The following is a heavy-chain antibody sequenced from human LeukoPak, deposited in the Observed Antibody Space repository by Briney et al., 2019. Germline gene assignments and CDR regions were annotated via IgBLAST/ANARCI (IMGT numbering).Heavy chain of an antibody. CDR1: GGSISSYY. CDR3: ARGITMVRGVPYNWFDP. D-gene: IGHD3-10*01. CDR2: IYYSGST. V-gene: IGHV4-59*01. J-gene: IGHJ5*02. Sequence: PSETLSLTCTVSGGSISSYYWSWIRQPPGKGLEWIGYIYYSGSTNYNPFLKSRVTISVDTSKNQFSLKLSSVTAADTAVYYCARGITMVRGVPYNWFDPWGQGTLVTVSS.